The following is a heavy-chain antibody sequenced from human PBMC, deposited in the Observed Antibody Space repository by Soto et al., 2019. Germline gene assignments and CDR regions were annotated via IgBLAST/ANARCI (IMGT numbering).Heavy chain of an antibody. CDR1: GGSFSGYY. Sequence: SETLSLTCAVYGGSFSGYYWSWIRQPPGKGLEWIGEINHSGSTNYNPSLKSRVTISVDTSKNQFSLKLSSVTAADTAVYYCAGSNETGGGYYYYGMDVWGRGTTVTVSS. CDR2: INHSGST. J-gene: IGHJ6*02. CDR3: AGSNETGGGYYYYGMDV. V-gene: IGHV4-34*01. D-gene: IGHD4-4*01.